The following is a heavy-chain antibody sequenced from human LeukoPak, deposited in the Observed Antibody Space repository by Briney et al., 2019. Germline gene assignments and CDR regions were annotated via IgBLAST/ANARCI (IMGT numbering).Heavy chain of an antibody. J-gene: IGHJ6*03. V-gene: IGHV1-18*01. CDR2: ISAYNGNS. D-gene: IGHD3-3*01. Sequence: SSVNVSCQACGYTFTSYGMSGLRQAPGQGLEWMGWISAYNGNSNYPQKLQGGVTMHTDTSSSIAYKELRSLISDDTAVYYCARDFSFTIFGVVIRYMDVCGKGTTVTVSS. CDR1: GYTFTSYG. CDR3: ARDFSFTIFGVVIRYMDV.